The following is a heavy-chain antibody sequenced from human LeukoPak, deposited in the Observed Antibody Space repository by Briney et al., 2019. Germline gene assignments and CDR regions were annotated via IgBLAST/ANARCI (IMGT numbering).Heavy chain of an antibody. CDR3: AKGGQTDRFDY. CDR1: GFTFSSYA. D-gene: IGHD5-12*01. V-gene: IGHV3-23*01. CDR2: ITNSGGNT. Sequence: GGSLRLSCAASGFTFSSYAMTWVRQAPGKGFEWVSGITNSGGNTYYADSVKGRFTISRDNSKSTLYLQMNSLRAEDTAVFYCAKGGQTDRFDYWGQGALVTVSS. J-gene: IGHJ4*02.